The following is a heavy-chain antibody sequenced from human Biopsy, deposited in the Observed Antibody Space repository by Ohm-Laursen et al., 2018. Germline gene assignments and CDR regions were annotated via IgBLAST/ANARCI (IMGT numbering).Heavy chain of an antibody. Sequence: SLRLSCSASGFTLSDYSMIWVRQAPGKGLEWVSSITGGGNYINYADSVRGRFTISRDNSKNSVYLVMSSLRAEDTAVYFCATAAYAPPYFDLWGRGTVVTVSS. V-gene: IGHV3-21*06. CDR3: ATAAYAPPYFDL. D-gene: IGHD4-17*01. CDR2: ITGGGNYI. J-gene: IGHJ4*02. CDR1: GFTLSDYS.